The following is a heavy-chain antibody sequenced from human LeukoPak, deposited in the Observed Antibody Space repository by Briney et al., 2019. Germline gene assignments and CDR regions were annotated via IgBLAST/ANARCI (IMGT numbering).Heavy chain of an antibody. CDR2: IYPGDSDT. D-gene: IGHD6-19*01. CDR1: GNSFISYW. CDR3: ARLVSVTGSFEY. V-gene: IGHV5-51*01. J-gene: IGHJ4*02. Sequence: GEFLKISCKGSGNSFISYWIGWVRQMPGKGLEWMGIIYPGDSDTRYSPSFRGQVTISADKSISTAYLQWSSLKASDTAMYYCARLVSVTGSFEYWGQGTLVTVSS.